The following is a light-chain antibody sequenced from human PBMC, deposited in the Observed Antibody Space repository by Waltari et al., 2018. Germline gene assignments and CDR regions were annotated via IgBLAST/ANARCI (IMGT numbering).Light chain of an antibody. J-gene: IGKJ1*01. V-gene: IGKV3-15*01. Sequence: EIVMTQSPATLSVSPGARATLSCRASQSVDSNLAWYQQKPGQAPRLLIVGASTRATGIPARCSGSGSGTEFTLTISSLQSEDFAVYYCQQYNNWLTWSFGQGTKVEIK. CDR1: QSVDSN. CDR2: GAS. CDR3: QQYNNWLTWS.